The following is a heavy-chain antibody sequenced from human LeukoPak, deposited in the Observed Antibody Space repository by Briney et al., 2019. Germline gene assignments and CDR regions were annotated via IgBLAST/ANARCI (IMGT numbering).Heavy chain of an antibody. V-gene: IGHV3-23*01. CDR1: GFTFTTYA. Sequence: GGSLRLSCAASGFTFTTYAMSWVRQAPGKGLEWVSSTTGSGSSTYYADSVKGRFTISRDSSKHTLYLQMNSLRADDTAVYYCAKDADDYGDCYYYFDYWGQGTLVTVSS. J-gene: IGHJ4*02. CDR3: AKDADDYGDCYYYFDY. CDR2: TTGSGSST. D-gene: IGHD4-17*01.